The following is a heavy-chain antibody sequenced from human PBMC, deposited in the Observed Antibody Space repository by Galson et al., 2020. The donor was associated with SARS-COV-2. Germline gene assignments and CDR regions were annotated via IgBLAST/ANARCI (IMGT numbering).Heavy chain of an antibody. D-gene: IGHD3-10*01. Sequence: GESLKISCAASGFTFSSYAMHWVRQAPGKGLEWVAVISYDGSNKYYADSVKGRFTISRDNSKNTLYLQMNSLRAEDTAVYYCARDPGVEELWFVEAQPYFDYWGQGTLVTVSS. CDR2: ISYDGSNK. J-gene: IGHJ4*02. V-gene: IGHV3-30*04. CDR3: ARDPGVEELWFVEAQPYFDY. CDR1: GFTFSSYA.